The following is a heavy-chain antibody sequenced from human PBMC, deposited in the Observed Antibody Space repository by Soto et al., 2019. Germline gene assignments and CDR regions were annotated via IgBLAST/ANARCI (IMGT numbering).Heavy chain of an antibody. CDR1: GFTFNSYA. CDR2: ISSSGDFT. D-gene: IGHD6-25*01. J-gene: IGHJ4*02. V-gene: IGHV3-23*01. CDR3: ANSFFSSSSDRYAHFDV. Sequence: GGSLRLSCAASGFTFNSYAMSWVRQAPGKGLERVSAISSSGDFTYYADSVKGRFTISRDNSKNTLYQQMSSLRADDTAVYYCANSFFSSSSDRYAHFDVCAQGTLVLGSS.